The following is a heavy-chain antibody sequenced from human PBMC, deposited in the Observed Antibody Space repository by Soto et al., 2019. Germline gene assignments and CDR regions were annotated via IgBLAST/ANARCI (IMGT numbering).Heavy chain of an antibody. CDR3: ARDLTYYDFWSGYYSGYYGMDV. D-gene: IGHD3-3*01. J-gene: IGHJ6*02. CDR1: GFTFSDYY. CDR2: ISSSGSTI. Sequence: QVQLVESGGGLVKPGGSLRLSCAASGFTFSDYYMSWIRQAPGKGLEWVSYISSSGSTIYYADSVKGRFTISRDNAKNSLYLQMNSLRAEDTAVYYCARDLTYYDFWSGYYSGYYGMDVWGQGTTVTVSS. V-gene: IGHV3-11*01.